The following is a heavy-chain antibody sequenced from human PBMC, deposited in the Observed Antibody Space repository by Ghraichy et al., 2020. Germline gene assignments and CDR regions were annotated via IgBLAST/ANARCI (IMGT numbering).Heavy chain of an antibody. Sequence: ASVKVSCKASGYTFTSYGISWVRQAPGQGLEWMGWISAYNGNTNYAQKLQGRVTMTTDTSTSTAYMELRSLRSDDTAVYYCAREGGDPTIFGVVIDYYYYGMDVWGQGTTVTVSS. CDR1: GYTFTSYG. D-gene: IGHD3-3*01. CDR2: ISAYNGNT. CDR3: AREGGDPTIFGVVIDYYYYGMDV. J-gene: IGHJ6*02. V-gene: IGHV1-18*01.